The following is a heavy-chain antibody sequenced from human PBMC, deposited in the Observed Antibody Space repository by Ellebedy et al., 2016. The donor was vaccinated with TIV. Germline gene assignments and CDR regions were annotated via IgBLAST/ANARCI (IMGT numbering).Heavy chain of an antibody. V-gene: IGHV3-23*01. CDR3: ARANSGSYFSFDY. Sequence: GESLKISCVASGFTFSRYAMTWVRQAPGKGLEWVSGIVGSGAQKYADSVKGRFTISRDNSKSTVDLQMNSLRAEDTAVYYCARANSGSYFSFDYWGQGTLVTVSS. CDR2: IVGSGA. CDR1: GFTFSRYA. D-gene: IGHD1-26*01. J-gene: IGHJ4*02.